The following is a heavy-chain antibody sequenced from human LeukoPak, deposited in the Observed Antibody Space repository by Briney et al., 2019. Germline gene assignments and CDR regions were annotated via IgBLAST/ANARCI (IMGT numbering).Heavy chain of an antibody. CDR3: AVGDYYYDTRFDY. CDR1: GFPSTSYA. V-gene: IGHV1-3*03. D-gene: IGHD3-22*01. CDR2: VNADNSNT. Sequence: ASVKVSCKASGFPSTSYAIHWVRQAPGQRLEWMGWVNADNSNTKYSQEFQGRVTITRDTSASTAYMDLNSLRSEDMAAYYCAVGDYYYDTRFDYWGQGTLVTVSS. J-gene: IGHJ4*02.